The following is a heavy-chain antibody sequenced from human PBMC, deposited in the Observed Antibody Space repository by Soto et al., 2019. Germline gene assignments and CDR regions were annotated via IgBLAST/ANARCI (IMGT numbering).Heavy chain of an antibody. V-gene: IGHV1-18*04. J-gene: IGHJ4*02. CDR3: ARHRFNYYDNTVYYYFDY. CDR2: ISGRNGNT. Sequence: QVQLVQSGAEVKKPGASVKVSCETSGYRFTSYGISWVRQAPGQGPEWMGWISGRNGNTNHPQSLQGRVTMTTDTSRNTTYMELRSLRSDDTAVYYCARHRFNYYDNTVYYYFDYWGQGTLVTVSS. CDR1: GYRFTSYG. D-gene: IGHD3-22*01.